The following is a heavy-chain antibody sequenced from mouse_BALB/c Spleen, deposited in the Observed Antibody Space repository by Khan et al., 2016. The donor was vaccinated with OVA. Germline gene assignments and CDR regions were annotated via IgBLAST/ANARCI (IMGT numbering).Heavy chain of an antibody. CDR1: GFSLTNFG. CDR3: ARREYLMTWFAY. J-gene: IGHJ3*01. Sequence: QVQLKQSGPGLVQPSQSLSITCTVSGFSLTNFGVHWVRQSPGKGLEWLGVIWSGGSTDYNAAFKSRLSISKENSKSQVFFKMNSLQANDTSTYYCARREYLMTWFAYWGQGTLVTVSA. CDR2: IWSGGST. V-gene: IGHV2-2*02.